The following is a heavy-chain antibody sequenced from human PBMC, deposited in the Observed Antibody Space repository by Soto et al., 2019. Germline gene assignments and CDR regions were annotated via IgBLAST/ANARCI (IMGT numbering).Heavy chain of an antibody. Sequence: GGSLRLSCAASGFTVSNYAMSWVRQAPGKGLEWVSSIRFSGDSAYYAGSVKGRFTINRDISKNTLYLQMNSLRAEDTAVYYCAKEEQEGALWGYSDYWGQGILVTVSS. CDR1: GFTVSNYA. J-gene: IGHJ4*02. V-gene: IGHV3-23*01. D-gene: IGHD2-21*01. CDR3: AKEEQEGALWGYSDY. CDR2: IRFSGDSA.